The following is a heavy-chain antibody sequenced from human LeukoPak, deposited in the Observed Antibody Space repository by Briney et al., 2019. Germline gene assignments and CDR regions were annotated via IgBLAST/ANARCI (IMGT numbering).Heavy chain of an antibody. Sequence: PGGSLRLSCAASGFTFSTYAMSWVRQAPGKGLEWVAFIRYDGSNKYYADSVKGRFTISRDNSKNTLYLQMNSLRVEDTAVYYCARAVVEGSTRFAFNIWGQGTLVTVSS. D-gene: IGHD2-15*01. CDR2: IRYDGSNK. CDR1: GFTFSTYA. CDR3: ARAVVEGSTRFAFNI. V-gene: IGHV3-30*02. J-gene: IGHJ3*02.